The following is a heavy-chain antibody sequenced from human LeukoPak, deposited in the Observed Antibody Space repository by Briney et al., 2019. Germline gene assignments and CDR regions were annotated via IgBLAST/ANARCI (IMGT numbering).Heavy chain of an antibody. Sequence: GGSLRLSCAASGFTFSSFAMSWVRQAPGKGLEWVSAISGSGGSTSYADSVKGRFTTSRDNSKNTLYLQMNSRRVEDTAVYYCAKALLPTTDYWGQGTLVTVSS. CDR1: GFTFSSFA. J-gene: IGHJ4*02. D-gene: IGHD1-14*01. V-gene: IGHV3-23*01. CDR3: AKALLPTTDY. CDR2: ISGSGGST.